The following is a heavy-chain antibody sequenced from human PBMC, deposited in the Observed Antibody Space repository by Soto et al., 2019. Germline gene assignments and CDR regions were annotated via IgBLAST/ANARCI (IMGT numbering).Heavy chain of an antibody. CDR3: ARDGRGRHNFDY. V-gene: IGHV3-33*01. J-gene: IGHJ4*02. CDR2: IWYDGSNK. Sequence: QVQLVESGGGVVQPGRSLRLSCAASGFTFSSYGMHWVRQAPGKGLEWVAVIWYDGSNKYYADSVKGRFTISRDNSKNTLYLQMNSLRAEDTAVYYCARDGRGRHNFDYWGQGTLVTVSS. CDR1: GFTFSSYG.